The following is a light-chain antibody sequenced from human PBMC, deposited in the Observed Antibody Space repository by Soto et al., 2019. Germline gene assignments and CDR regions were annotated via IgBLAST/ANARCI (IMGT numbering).Light chain of an antibody. CDR3: SSYTSSSTPYV. CDR2: DVS. Sequence: QSALTQPASVSGSPGQSITNSCTGTSSDVGGYNYVSWYQQHPGKAPKLMIYDVSNRPSGVSNRFSGSKSGNTASLTISGLQAEDEADYYCSSYTSSSTPYVFGTVTKVTVL. V-gene: IGLV2-14*01. J-gene: IGLJ1*01. CDR1: SSDVGGYNY.